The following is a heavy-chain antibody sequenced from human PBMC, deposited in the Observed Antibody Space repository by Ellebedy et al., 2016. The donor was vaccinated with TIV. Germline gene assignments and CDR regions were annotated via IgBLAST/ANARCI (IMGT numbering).Heavy chain of an antibody. J-gene: IGHJ4*02. D-gene: IGHD3-3*01. Sequence: GESLKISCVVSGFTFRNYGMHWVRQAPGKGLEWVTVIRYDGSEEYYTDSVKGRFTISRDNSENILYLQMDSLRIEDTAVYYCARDLWNGPYKYFDSWGQGTLVTVSS. V-gene: IGHV3-33*01. CDR1: GFTFRNYG. CDR2: IRYDGSEE. CDR3: ARDLWNGPYKYFDS.